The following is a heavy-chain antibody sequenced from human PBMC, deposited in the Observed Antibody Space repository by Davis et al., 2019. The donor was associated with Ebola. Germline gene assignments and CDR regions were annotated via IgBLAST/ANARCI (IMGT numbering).Heavy chain of an antibody. CDR1: GFTFSSYA. CDR2: ILYDGSNQ. CDR3: AREGAEQAFDI. J-gene: IGHJ3*02. Sequence: GGSLRLSCAASGFTFSSYAMSWVRQAPGKGLEWVALILYDGSNQYYADSVKGRFTVSRDNSKNTLHLQMNNLRPEDTAVYYCAREGAEQAFDIWGQGTMVTVSS. D-gene: IGHD1-26*01. V-gene: IGHV3-30*03.